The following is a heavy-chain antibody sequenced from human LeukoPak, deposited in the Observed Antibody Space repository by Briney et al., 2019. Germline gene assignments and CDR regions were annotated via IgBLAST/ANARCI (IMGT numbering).Heavy chain of an antibody. CDR3: ARGPYYYGGSAFDI. D-gene: IGHD3-10*01. J-gene: IGHJ3*02. CDR2: IYSSGGT. V-gene: IGHV4-61*02. CDR1: GGSISSGSYY. Sequence: PSETLSLTRTVSGGSISSGSYYWRWLRQPAGKGLEWIGRIYSSGGTNYNPSLKSRVTISVHTSRNQFSLKLSSVTAADTAVYYCARGPYYYGGSAFDIWGQGTMVTVSS.